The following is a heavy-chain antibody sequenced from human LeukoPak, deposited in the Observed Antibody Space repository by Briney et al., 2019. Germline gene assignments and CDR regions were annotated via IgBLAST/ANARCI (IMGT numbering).Heavy chain of an antibody. D-gene: IGHD2-15*01. CDR1: GFTVSNHY. CDR3: ARGLYGYSREYYFDY. CDR2: IYSGGST. J-gene: IGHJ4*02. V-gene: IGHV3-53*01. Sequence: PGGSLRLSCAASGFTVSNHYMNWVRQAPGKGLEWVSLIYSGGSTYYADSVKGRFTISRDNSKNTLYLQMNSLRAEDTAVYYCARGLYGYSREYYFDYWGQGTLVTVSS.